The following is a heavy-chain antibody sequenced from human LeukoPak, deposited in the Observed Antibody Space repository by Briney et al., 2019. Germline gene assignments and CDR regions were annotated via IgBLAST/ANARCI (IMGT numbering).Heavy chain of an antibody. CDR1: GGSISSGGYY. Sequence: PSQTLSLTCTVSGGSISSGGYYWSWIRQHPGKGLEWIGYIYYSGSTYYNPSLKCRVTISVDTSKNQFSLKLSSVTAADTAVYYCARSSYSSSSSVWGQGTMVTVSS. V-gene: IGHV4-31*03. J-gene: IGHJ3*01. CDR3: ARSSYSSSSSV. D-gene: IGHD6-6*01. CDR2: IYYSGST.